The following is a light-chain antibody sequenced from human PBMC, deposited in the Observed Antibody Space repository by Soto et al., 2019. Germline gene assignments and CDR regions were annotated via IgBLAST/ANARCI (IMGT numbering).Light chain of an antibody. CDR1: QTVITNY. CDR3: QQDYNLPIT. J-gene: IGKJ5*01. Sequence: EIVMTQSPATLSLSPGERATLSCRASQTVITNYLSWYQQKPGQAPRLLIYGASTRATGIPARFSGSGSGTDFTLTISSPQPEDFAVYYCQQDYNLPITFGQGTRLEIK. V-gene: IGKV3D-7*01. CDR2: GAS.